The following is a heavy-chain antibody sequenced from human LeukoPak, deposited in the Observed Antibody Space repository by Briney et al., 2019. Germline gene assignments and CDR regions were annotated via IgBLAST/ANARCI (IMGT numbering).Heavy chain of an antibody. CDR2: IYYSGST. CDR1: GGSISSSSYY. V-gene: IGHV4-39*07. J-gene: IGHJ5*01. CDR3: ARRVSSGWFGY. Sequence: PSETLSLTCTVSGGSISSSSYYWGWIRQPPGKGLEWIGSIYYSGSTYYNPSLKSRVTISVDTSKNQFSLKLSSVTAADTAVYYCARRVSSGWFGYWGQGTLVTVSS. D-gene: IGHD6-19*01.